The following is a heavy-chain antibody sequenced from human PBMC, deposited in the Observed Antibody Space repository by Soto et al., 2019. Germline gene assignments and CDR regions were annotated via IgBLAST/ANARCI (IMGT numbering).Heavy chain of an antibody. D-gene: IGHD1-20*01. CDR2: IYWDDDK. CDR3: AHTRPPRISDY. J-gene: IGHJ4*02. CDR1: GFSLSTSGVG. Sequence: QITLKESGPTLVKPTQTLTLTCTFSGFSLSTSGVGVGWIRQPPGKALEWLALIYWDDDKRYNPSLQSRLAXTXXTSKNQVVLTMTHMDPVDTATYYCAHTRPPRISDYWGQGTLVTVSS. V-gene: IGHV2-5*02.